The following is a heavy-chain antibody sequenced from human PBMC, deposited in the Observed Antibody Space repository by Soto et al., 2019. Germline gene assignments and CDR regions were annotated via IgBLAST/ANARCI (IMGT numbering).Heavy chain of an antibody. CDR2: LTWNGEVL. Sequence: EVQLAESGGALVQPGRSLRLSCAASGFTFDDYAIHWVRQTPGKGLEWVSGLTWNGEVLGYADSVKGRFTISRDNAKNSLYLEMNSLRPEDTALYYCVKDSESSGYLTHLDYWGQGTLVTVSS. V-gene: IGHV3-9*01. J-gene: IGHJ4*02. D-gene: IGHD3-22*01. CDR3: VKDSESSGYLTHLDY. CDR1: GFTFDDYA.